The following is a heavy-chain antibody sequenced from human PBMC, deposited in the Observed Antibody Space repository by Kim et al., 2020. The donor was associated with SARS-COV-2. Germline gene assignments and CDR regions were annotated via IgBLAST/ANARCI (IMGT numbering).Heavy chain of an antibody. Sequence: PSFQGHVTISADKSISTAYLQWSSLKASDTAMYYCARRLSPGFRYGIFDFWGQGTLVTVSS. J-gene: IGHJ4*02. CDR3: ARRLSPGFRYGIFDF. V-gene: IGHV5-10-1*01. D-gene: IGHD5-18*01.